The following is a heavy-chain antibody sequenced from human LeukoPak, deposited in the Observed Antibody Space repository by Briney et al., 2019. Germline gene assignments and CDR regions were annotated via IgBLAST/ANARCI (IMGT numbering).Heavy chain of an antibody. J-gene: IGHJ4*02. V-gene: IGHV1-18*01. CDR3: ARVFSTEYYFDY. D-gene: IGHD3-9*01. Sequence: ASVKVSCKASGYTFTSYGISWVRQAPGQGLEWMGWISAYNGNTNYAQKFQGRVTMTTDTSTSTAYMELRSLRSEDSAVYYYARVFSTEYYFDYWGQGTLVTVSS. CDR1: GYTFTSYG. CDR2: ISAYNGNT.